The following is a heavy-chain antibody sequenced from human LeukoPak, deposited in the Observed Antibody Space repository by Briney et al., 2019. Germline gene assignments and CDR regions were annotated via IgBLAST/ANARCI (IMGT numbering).Heavy chain of an antibody. CDR3: ARMSYYDRRGDNWFDP. CDR2: MNHNSGNT. Sequence: GASVKVSCKASGYTFTSYDINWVRQATGQGLEWMGWMNHNSGNTGYAQKFQGRVTMTRDTSISTAYMELSSLRSEDTAVYYCARMSYYDRRGDNWFDPWGQGTLVIVSS. J-gene: IGHJ5*02. V-gene: IGHV1-8*01. CDR1: GYTFTSYD. D-gene: IGHD3-22*01.